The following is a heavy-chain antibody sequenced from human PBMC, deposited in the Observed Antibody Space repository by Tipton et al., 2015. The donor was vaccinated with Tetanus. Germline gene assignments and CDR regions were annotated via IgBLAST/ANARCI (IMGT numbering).Heavy chain of an antibody. CDR1: GGSLSTYF. CDR2: ISYTGST. V-gene: IGHV4-59*01. J-gene: IGHJ3*01. Sequence: TLSLTCSVSGGSLSTYFWTWIRQLPGKGLEWVGYISYTGSTNYNPSLKSRLSISLNTSHNQISLKLTSPAATDTAVYYCARLTTPFNTFDLWGQGRLVTVSS. D-gene: IGHD1-1*01. CDR3: ARLTTPFNTFDL.